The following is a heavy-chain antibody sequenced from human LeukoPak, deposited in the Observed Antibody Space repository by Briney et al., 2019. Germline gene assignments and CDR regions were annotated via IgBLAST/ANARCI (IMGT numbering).Heavy chain of an antibody. CDR3: GREGIPYSPSPYYFDY. Sequence: PSETLSLTCXXSGGSXXXXXXXXXRQPPGRGXXXXXXIYYTXGTNYNPSLKXXXXXXVDXSKSXFSLRLSSVTAADTAVYYCGREGIPYSPSPYYFDYWGQGNLVTVSS. V-gene: IGHV4-59*01. D-gene: IGHD3-9*01. CDR2: IYYTXGT. J-gene: IGHJ4*02. CDR1: GGSXXXXX.